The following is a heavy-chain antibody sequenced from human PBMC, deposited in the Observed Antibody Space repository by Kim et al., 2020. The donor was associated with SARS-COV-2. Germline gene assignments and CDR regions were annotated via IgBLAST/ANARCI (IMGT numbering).Heavy chain of an antibody. Sequence: GGSLRLSCAASGFTFSDYYMSWIRQAPGKGLEWVSYISSSSSYTNYADSVKGRFTISRDNAKNSLYLQMNSLRAEDTAVYYCARDKTIDYVWGSYRSPFLDYWGQGTLVTVSS. J-gene: IGHJ4*02. CDR1: GFTFSDYY. D-gene: IGHD3-16*02. V-gene: IGHV3-11*05. CDR3: ARDKTIDYVWGSYRSPFLDY. CDR2: ISSSSSYT.